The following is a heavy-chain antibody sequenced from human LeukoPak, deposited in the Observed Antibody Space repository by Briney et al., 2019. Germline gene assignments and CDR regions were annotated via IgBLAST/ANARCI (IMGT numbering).Heavy chain of an antibody. J-gene: IGHJ4*02. V-gene: IGHV1-2*02. D-gene: IGHD3-3*01. CDR3: ARDANYDFWSV. Sequence: ASVKVSCKPSRYTFTGYYMHWVPQAPGQGRGWLGWINPNSGGTNYAQKFQGRVAMTRDTSISTAYMELSRLRSDDTAVYYCARDANYDFWSVWGQGTLVTVSS. CDR1: RYTFTGYY. CDR2: INPNSGGT.